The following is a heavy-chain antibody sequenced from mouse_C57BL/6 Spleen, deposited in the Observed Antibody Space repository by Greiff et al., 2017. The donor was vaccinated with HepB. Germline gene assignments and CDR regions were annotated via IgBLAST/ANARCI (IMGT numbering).Heavy chain of an antibody. J-gene: IGHJ2*01. Sequence: VQLQQPGAELVKPGASVKLSCKASGYTFTSYWMHWVKQRPGQGLEWIGMIHPNSGSTNYNEKFKSKATLTVDKSSSTAYMQLSSLTSEDSAVYYCASLTGTGGFDYWGQGTTLTVSS. CDR1: GYTFTSYW. CDR2: IHPNSGST. D-gene: IGHD4-1*01. CDR3: ASLTGTGGFDY. V-gene: IGHV1-64*01.